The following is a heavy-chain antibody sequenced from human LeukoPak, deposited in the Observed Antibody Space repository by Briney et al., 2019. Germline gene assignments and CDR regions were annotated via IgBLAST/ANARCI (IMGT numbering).Heavy chain of an antibody. V-gene: IGHV3-23*01. CDR1: GFTFSSYA. J-gene: IGHJ4*02. CDR2: ISGSGGST. Sequence: GGSLRLSCAASGFTFSSYAMHWVRQAPGKGLEWVSAISGSGGSTYYADSVKGRFTISRDNSKNTLYLQMNSLRAEDTAVYYCANSGDYGGSSFDYWGQGTLVTVSS. D-gene: IGHD4-17*01. CDR3: ANSGDYGGSSFDY.